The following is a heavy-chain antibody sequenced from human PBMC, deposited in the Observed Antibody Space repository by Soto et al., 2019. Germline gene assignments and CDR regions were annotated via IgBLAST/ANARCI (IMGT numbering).Heavy chain of an antibody. D-gene: IGHD3-10*01. CDR2: IYYSGNT. V-gene: IGHV4-59*01. Sequence: SETLSLTCTVPGGSISSYYWSWIRQPPGKGLEWIGYIYYSGNTNYNPSLKSRVTISVDTSKNQFSLKLSSVTAADTAVYYCARGLRITMVRGVTYGMDVWGQGTTVTVSS. CDR1: GGSISSYY. J-gene: IGHJ6*02. CDR3: ARGLRITMVRGVTYGMDV.